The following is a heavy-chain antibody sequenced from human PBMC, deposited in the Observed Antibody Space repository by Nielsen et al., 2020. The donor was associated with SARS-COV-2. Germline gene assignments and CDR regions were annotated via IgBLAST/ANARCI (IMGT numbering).Heavy chain of an antibody. J-gene: IGHJ5*02. CDR2: INPNSGGT. Sequence: ASVKVSCKASGYTFTGYYMHWVRQAPGQGLEWMGWINPNSGGTNYAQKFQGRVTMTRDTSISTAYMELSRLRSDDTAVYYCARERRGSGYDSSSSRGWFDPWGQGTLVTVSS. D-gene: IGHD5-12*01. CDR1: GYTFTGYY. CDR3: ARERRGSGYDSSSSRGWFDP. V-gene: IGHV1-2*02.